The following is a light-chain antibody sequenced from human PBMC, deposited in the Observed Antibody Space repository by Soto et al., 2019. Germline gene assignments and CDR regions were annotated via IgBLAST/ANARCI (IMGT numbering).Light chain of an antibody. CDR3: QQYNSFLLT. CDR1: QSISSW. J-gene: IGKJ4*01. CDR2: KAS. V-gene: IGKV1-5*03. Sequence: DIQMTQSPSTLSASVGDRVTITCRASQSISSWLAWYQQIPGKAPKLLIYKASNLESGVPSRFSGSGSGTEFTLTISNLQPDDFATYYCQQYNSFLLTFGGGTKVEIK.